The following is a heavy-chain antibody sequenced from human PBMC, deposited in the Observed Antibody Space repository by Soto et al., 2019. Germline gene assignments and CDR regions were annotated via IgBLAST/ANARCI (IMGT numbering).Heavy chain of an antibody. CDR2: IYYSGST. D-gene: IGHD6-6*01. CDR3: ARHAPPNYSSSSSLGVYYYYYMDV. CDR1: GGSISSYY. V-gene: IGHV4-59*08. Sequence: SETLSLTCTVSGGSISSYYWSWIRQPPGKGLEWIGYIYYSGSTNYNPSLKSRVTISIDTSKNQFSLKLSSVTAADTAVYYCARHAPPNYSSSSSLGVYYYYYMDVWGKGTTVTVSS. J-gene: IGHJ6*03.